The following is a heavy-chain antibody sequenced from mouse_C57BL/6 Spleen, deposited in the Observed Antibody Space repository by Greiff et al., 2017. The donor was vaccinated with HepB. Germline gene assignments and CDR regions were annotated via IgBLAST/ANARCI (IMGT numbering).Heavy chain of an antibody. V-gene: IGHV1-61*01. CDR3: ARGDCYWGY. Sequence: VQLQQPGAELVRPGSSVKLSCKASGYTFTSYWMDWVKQRPGQGLEWIGNIYPCDSDTHYNQKFKNKATLTVDKSSSTAYMQLSSLPSEDSAVYYCARGDCYWGYWGQGTPLTVSA. CDR2: IYPCDSDT. J-gene: IGHJ2*01. D-gene: IGHD2-3*01. CDR1: GYTFTSYW.